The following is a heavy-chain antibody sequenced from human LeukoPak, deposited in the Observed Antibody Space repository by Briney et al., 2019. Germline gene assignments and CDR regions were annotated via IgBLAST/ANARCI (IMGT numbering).Heavy chain of an antibody. D-gene: IGHD3-16*01. Sequence: SVKVSCKASGFTFSSSAVQWVRQARGQRLEWIGWIVVGSGNTNYAQKFQERVTITRDMSTSTAYMELSSLRSEDTAVYYCAADPGGLGYFDYWGQGTLVTVSS. CDR2: IVVGSGNT. CDR1: GFTFSSSA. V-gene: IGHV1-58*01. CDR3: AADPGGLGYFDY. J-gene: IGHJ4*02.